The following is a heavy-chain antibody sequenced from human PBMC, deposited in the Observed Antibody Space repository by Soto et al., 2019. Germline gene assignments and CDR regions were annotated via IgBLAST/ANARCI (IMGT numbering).Heavy chain of an antibody. Sequence: GGSLRLSCAASGFTFSSYAMSWVRQAPGKGLEWVSAISGSGGSTYYADSVKGRFTISRDNSKNTLYLQMNSLRAEDTAVYYCAKGVFLWFGELNWFDPWGQGTLVTVSS. CDR2: ISGSGGST. D-gene: IGHD3-10*01. CDR3: AKGVFLWFGELNWFDP. J-gene: IGHJ5*02. CDR1: GFTFSSYA. V-gene: IGHV3-23*01.